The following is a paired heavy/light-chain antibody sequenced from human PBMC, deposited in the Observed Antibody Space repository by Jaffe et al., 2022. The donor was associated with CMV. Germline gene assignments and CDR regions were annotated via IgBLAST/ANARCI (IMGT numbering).Heavy chain of an antibody. V-gene: IGHV1-18*01. J-gene: IGHJ4*02. CDR2: ISAYNGNT. Sequence: QVQLVQSGAEVKKPGASVKVSCKASGYTFTSYGISWVRQAPGQGLEWMGWISAYNGNTNYAQKLQGRVTMTTDTSTSTAYMELRSLRSDDTAVYYCARAPRYDFWSGPISPNDYWGQGTLVTVSS. CDR3: ARAPRYDFWSGPISPNDY. CDR1: GYTFTSYG. D-gene: IGHD3-3*01.
Light chain of an antibody. CDR2: LGS. J-gene: IGKJ5*01. V-gene: IGKV2-28*01. CDR1: QSLLHSNGYNY. Sequence: DIVMTQSPLSLPVTPGEPASISCRSSQSLLHSNGYNYLDWYLQKPGQSPQLLIYLGSNRASGVPDRFSGSGSGTDFTLKISRVEAEDVGVYYCMQALQTPRVTFGQGTRLEIK. CDR3: MQALQTPRVT.